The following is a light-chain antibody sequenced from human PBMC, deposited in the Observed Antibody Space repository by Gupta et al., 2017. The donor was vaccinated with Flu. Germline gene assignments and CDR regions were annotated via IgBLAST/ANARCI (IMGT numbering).Light chain of an antibody. Sequence: DIQMTQSPSSLSASVGDRVTITCRASQSISSYLNWYQQKPGKAPKLMIYAASRLQSGVPSRFSGSGYEKDFTLTSSRRQYEDFANYYGQQSYSTNPFGRGTKVDIK. CDR3: QQSYSTNP. CDR2: AAS. V-gene: IGKV1-39*01. CDR1: QSISSY. J-gene: IGKJ4*01.